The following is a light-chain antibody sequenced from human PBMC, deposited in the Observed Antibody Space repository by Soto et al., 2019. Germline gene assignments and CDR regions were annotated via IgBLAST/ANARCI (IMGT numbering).Light chain of an antibody. Sequence: DIQLTQSPSFLSASVGDRVTVSCRASHDISTSLAWFQQKSGKVPQLLVYPASTLQDGVPSRFSGSGSGTYFPLTINNLQAEEFVTYYCQHLRTYPFSFGPGTKLDIK. CDR2: PAS. CDR3: QHLRTYPFS. V-gene: IGKV1-9*01. J-gene: IGKJ2*03. CDR1: HDISTS.